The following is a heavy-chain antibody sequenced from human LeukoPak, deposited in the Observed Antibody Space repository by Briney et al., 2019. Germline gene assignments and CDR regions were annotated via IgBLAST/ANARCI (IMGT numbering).Heavy chain of an antibody. Sequence: SETLSLTCTVSGGSISSSSYYWGWIRQPPGKGLEWIGSIYYSGSTYYNPSLKSRVTISIDTSKNQFSLKLSSVTAADTAVYYCARDPIEVTTTFDYWGQGTLVTVSS. J-gene: IGHJ4*02. CDR3: ARDPIEVTTTFDY. CDR2: IYYSGST. CDR1: GGSISSSSYY. D-gene: IGHD4-17*01. V-gene: IGHV4-39*07.